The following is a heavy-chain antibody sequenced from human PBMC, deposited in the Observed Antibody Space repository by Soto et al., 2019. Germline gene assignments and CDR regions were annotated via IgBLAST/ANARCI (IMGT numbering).Heavy chain of an antibody. J-gene: IGHJ3*01. V-gene: IGHV1-18*04. CDR3: ARPASGSGAFDL. CDR1: GYTFTTYS. CDR2: ISPYNGNT. Sequence: ASVKVSCKASGYTFTTYSICWVRQASGQGLEWMGWISPYNGNTDYAQKFQGRVTMTTDTSTSTAYMELRSLTSDDTAVYYCARPASGSGAFDLWGQGTMVTV. D-gene: IGHD6-13*01.